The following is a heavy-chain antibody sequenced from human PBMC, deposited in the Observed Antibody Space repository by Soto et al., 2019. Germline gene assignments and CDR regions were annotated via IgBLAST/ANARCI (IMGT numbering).Heavy chain of an antibody. J-gene: IGHJ4*02. D-gene: IGHD6-25*01. CDR3: ATEYRTDKLIAAPYFDY. Sequence: QVQLVQSGAEVKKPGASVKVSCKVSGYTLTELSMHWVRQAPGQGLEWMGGFDPEDGETIYAQKFQGRVTMTEDTATDTADTELSRLRSEDTAVYYCATEYRTDKLIAAPYFDYWGQGTLVTVSS. V-gene: IGHV1-24*01. CDR1: GYTLTELS. CDR2: FDPEDGET.